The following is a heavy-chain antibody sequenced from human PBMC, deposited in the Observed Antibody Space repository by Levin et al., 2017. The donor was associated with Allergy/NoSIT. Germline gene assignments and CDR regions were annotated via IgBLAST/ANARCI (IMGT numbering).Heavy chain of an antibody. CDR1: GFTFDDYA. CDR3: AKYSLSGDAFDI. J-gene: IGHJ3*02. V-gene: IGHV3-9*01. CDR2: ISWNSGSI. D-gene: IGHD1-14*01. Sequence: LSLTCAASGFTFDDYAMHWVRQAPGKGLEWVSGISWNSGSIGYADSVKGRFTISRDNAKNSLYLQMNSLRAEDTALYYCAKYSLSGDAFDIWGQGTMVTVSS.